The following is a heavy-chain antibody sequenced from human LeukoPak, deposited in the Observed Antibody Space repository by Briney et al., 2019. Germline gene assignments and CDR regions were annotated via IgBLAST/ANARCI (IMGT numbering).Heavy chain of an antibody. CDR3: ARVKQQLAPTLNNWFDP. CDR2: INPDSGGT. CDR1: GYTFTGYY. Sequence: ASVKVSCKASGYTFTGYYMHWVRQAPGQGLEWMGWINPDSGGTNSAQKFQGRVTMTRDTSISTAYMELSRLRSDDTAVYYCARVKQQLAPTLNNWFDPWGQGTLVTVSS. V-gene: IGHV1-2*02. D-gene: IGHD6-13*01. J-gene: IGHJ5*02.